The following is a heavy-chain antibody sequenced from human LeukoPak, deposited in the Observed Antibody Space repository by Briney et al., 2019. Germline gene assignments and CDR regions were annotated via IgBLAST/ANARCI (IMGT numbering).Heavy chain of an antibody. Sequence: GSLRLSCAVSGFPFSTFWMSWVRQPPGKGLEWIGSIYYSGSTYYNPSLKSRVTISVDTSKNQFSLKLSSVTAADTAVYYCATLDYWGQGTLVTVSS. CDR2: IYYSGST. V-gene: IGHV4-39*01. CDR1: GFPFSTFW. CDR3: ATLDY. J-gene: IGHJ4*02.